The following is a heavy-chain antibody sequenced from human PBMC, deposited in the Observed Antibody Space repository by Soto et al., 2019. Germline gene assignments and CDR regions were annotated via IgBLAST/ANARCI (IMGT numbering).Heavy chain of an antibody. J-gene: IGHJ6*02. D-gene: IGHD4-4*01. V-gene: IGHV1-69*12. CDR3: ASDNDRLQLGGNYYYIMDV. CDR2: IIPLFRTP. Sequence: QVQLVQSGAEVKEPGSSVKVSCKASGGTFSSYAISWVRQAPGQGLEWMGGIIPLFRTPDYAQKFQGRVTITADEHTSTAYMELSSLRFDDTAVYYCASDNDRLQLGGNYYYIMDVWGQGTTITVSS. CDR1: GGTFSSYA.